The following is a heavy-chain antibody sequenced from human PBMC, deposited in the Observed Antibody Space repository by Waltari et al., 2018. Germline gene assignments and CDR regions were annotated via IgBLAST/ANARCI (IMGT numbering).Heavy chain of an antibody. CDR1: GGSISSSSYY. Sequence: QVQLQQWGAGLLKPSETLSLTCTVSGGSISSSSYYWGWIRQPPGKGLEWIGSIYYSGSTYYNPSLKSRVTISVDTSKNQFSLKLSSVTAADTAVYYCARTLRWFDPWGQGTLVTVSS. CDR3: ARTLRWFDP. J-gene: IGHJ5*02. V-gene: IGHV4-39*07. CDR2: IYYSGST.